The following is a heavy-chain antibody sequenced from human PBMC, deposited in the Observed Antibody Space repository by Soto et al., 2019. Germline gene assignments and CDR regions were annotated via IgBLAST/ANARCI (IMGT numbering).Heavy chain of an antibody. Sequence: PSETLSLTCTVSGGPISSYYWSWRRQPPGKGLEWIGYICYSGSTTYNPSLKSRVTISVDTSTTQFSLKLSSVTAADTAVYYCARNTIFGVVGYYYYYMDVWGKGTTVTVSS. D-gene: IGHD3-3*01. CDR1: GGPISSYY. V-gene: IGHV4-59*01. CDR3: ARNTIFGVVGYYYYYMDV. CDR2: ICYSGST. J-gene: IGHJ6*03.